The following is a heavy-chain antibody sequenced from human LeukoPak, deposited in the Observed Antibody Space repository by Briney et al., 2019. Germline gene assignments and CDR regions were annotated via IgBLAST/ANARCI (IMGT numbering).Heavy chain of an antibody. CDR2: IYYSGST. Sequence: SETLSLTCTVSGGSISSSSYYWGWIRQPPGKGLEWIGSIYYSGSTYYNPSLKSRVTISVDTSKNQFSLKLSSVTAADTAVYYCARHWGYDSSGYYYFSYYYYGMDVWGQGTTVTVSS. J-gene: IGHJ6*02. CDR3: ARHWGYDSSGYYYFSYYYYGMDV. CDR1: GGSISSSSYY. V-gene: IGHV4-39*01. D-gene: IGHD3-22*01.